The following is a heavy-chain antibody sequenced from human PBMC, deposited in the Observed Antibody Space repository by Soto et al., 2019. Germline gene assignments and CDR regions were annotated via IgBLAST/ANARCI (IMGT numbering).Heavy chain of an antibody. Sequence: QVQLVESGGGLVKPGGSLRLSCAASGFTFSDYYMSWIRQAPGKGLEWVSYISSSSSYTNYADSVKGRFTISRDNAKNSPYLQMNSLRAEDTAVYYCARDQHRYSGYDYVDYWGQGTRVTVSS. J-gene: IGHJ4*02. D-gene: IGHD5-12*01. CDR1: GFTFSDYY. CDR2: ISSSSSYT. V-gene: IGHV3-11*05. CDR3: ARDQHRYSGYDYVDY.